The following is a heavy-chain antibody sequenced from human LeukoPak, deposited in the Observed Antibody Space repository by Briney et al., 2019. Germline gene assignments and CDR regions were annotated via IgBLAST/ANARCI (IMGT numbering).Heavy chain of an antibody. CDR3: ARGLWRGAFDI. D-gene: IGHD3-16*01. J-gene: IGHJ3*02. V-gene: IGHV4-59*01. Sequence: SETLSLTCIVSGGSLNNYYWSWIRQPPGKGLEWIGYISYSGSTDYNLSLKSRVTISVDTSKNQFSLKLNSVTAADTAVYYCARGLWRGAFDIWGQGTIVTVSS. CDR1: GGSLNNYY. CDR2: ISYSGST.